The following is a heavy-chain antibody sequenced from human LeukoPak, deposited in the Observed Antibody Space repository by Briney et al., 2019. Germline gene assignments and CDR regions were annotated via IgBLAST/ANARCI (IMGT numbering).Heavy chain of an antibody. CDR3: ARKQRGYSYGSYYFDY. CDR1: GFTFSSYA. D-gene: IGHD5-18*01. J-gene: IGHJ4*02. Sequence: GGSLRLSCAASGFTFSSYAMSWVRQAPGKGLEWVANIKQDGSEKYYVDSVKGRFTISRDNAKNSLYLQMNSLRAEDTAVYYCARKQRGYSYGSYYFDYWGQGTLVTVSS. CDR2: IKQDGSEK. V-gene: IGHV3-7*01.